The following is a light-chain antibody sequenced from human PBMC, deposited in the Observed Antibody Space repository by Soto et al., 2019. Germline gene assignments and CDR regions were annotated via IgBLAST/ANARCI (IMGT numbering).Light chain of an antibody. CDR3: QQSYSVPR. Sequence: DIQMTQSPSSLSASVGDRVTITCRASRSISNYLNWYQQKSGKVPRLLIYAASSLQPGVPSRFSGTGTGTAFTLPHPSLQPEDSATYYCQQSYSVPRFGPGTRVDLK. J-gene: IGKJ1*01. CDR1: RSISNY. V-gene: IGKV1-39*01. CDR2: AAS.